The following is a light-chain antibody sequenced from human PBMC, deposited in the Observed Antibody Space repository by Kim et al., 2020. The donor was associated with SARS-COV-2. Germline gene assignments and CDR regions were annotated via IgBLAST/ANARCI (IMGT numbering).Light chain of an antibody. J-gene: IGLJ2*01. CDR3: SSYTSSGVV. Sequence: PGHSITISGTGTNSDVGGYNYVSWYQQHPGKAPKLMIYDVSNRPSGVSNRFSGSKSGNTASLTISGLQAEDEADYYCSSYTSSGVVFGGGTQLTVL. V-gene: IGLV2-14*03. CDR1: NSDVGGYNY. CDR2: DVS.